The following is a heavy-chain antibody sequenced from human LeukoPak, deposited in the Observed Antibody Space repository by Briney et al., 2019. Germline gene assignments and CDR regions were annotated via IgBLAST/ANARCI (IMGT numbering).Heavy chain of an antibody. V-gene: IGHV4-30-4*01. Sequence: SLTLSLTCTVSGGSLSRGDYHWSSIRQPPAKGLERIAYMYYSGSTYYNLSLKSRVTMSADTSKNQLSLKLSSVTAADTAVYYCARPYYYDSRIDPWGQGILVTVSS. CDR3: ARPYYYDSRIDP. CDR2: MYYSGST. J-gene: IGHJ5*02. D-gene: IGHD3-22*01. CDR1: GGSLSRGDYH.